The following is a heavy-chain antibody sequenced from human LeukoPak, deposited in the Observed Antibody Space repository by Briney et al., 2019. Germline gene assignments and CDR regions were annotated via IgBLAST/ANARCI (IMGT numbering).Heavy chain of an antibody. J-gene: IGHJ4*02. D-gene: IGHD3-22*01. V-gene: IGHV3-23*01. CDR3: AKRGVVIRVILVGFHKEAYYFDS. CDR2: ISGSGGGT. Sequence: GGSLRLSCAVSGITLSNYAMTWVRQAPGKGLEWVAGISGSGGGTNYADSVKGRFTISRDNYKNTLYLQMNSLEAEDTAVYFCAKRGVVIRVILVGFHKEAYYFDSWGQGALVTVSS. CDR1: GITLSNYA.